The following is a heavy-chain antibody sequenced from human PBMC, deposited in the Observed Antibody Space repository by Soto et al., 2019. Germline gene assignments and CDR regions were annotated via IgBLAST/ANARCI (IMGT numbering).Heavy chain of an antibody. Sequence: NLRETLSLTCTVSGGSISSYYWSWIRQPPGKGLEWIGYNYYSGSTNYNPSLKSRVTISVDTSKNQFSLKLSSVTAADTAVYYCARHSGYDVDAFDIWGQGTMVTVSS. CDR3: ARHSGYDVDAFDI. J-gene: IGHJ3*02. V-gene: IGHV4-59*08. CDR2: NYYSGST. CDR1: GGSISSYY. D-gene: IGHD5-12*01.